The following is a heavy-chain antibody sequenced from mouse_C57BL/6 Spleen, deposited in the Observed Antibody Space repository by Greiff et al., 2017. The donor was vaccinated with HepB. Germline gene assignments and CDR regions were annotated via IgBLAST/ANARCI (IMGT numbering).Heavy chain of an antibody. CDR1: GYAFTSYW. V-gene: IGHV1-55*01. D-gene: IGHD2-1*01. CDR3: ARGALYYGNYVGDAMDY. J-gene: IGHJ4*01. CDR2: IYPGSGST. Sequence: QVQLQQPGAELVKPGASVKMSCKASGYAFTSYWITWVKQRPGQGLEWIGDIYPGSGSTNYNEKFKSKATLTVDTSSSTAYMQLSSLTSEDSAVYYCARGALYYGNYVGDAMDYWGQGTSVTVSS.